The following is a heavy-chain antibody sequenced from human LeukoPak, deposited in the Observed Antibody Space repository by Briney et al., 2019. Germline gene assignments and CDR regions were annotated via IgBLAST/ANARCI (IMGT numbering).Heavy chain of an antibody. Sequence: SVKVSCKAPGGAFSSYAISWVRQAPGQGLEWMGRIIPILGIANYAQKFQGRVTITADKSTSTAYMELSSLRSEDTAVYYCASLVVDAFDIWGQGTVATVSS. CDR1: GGAFSSYA. CDR2: IIPILGIA. V-gene: IGHV1-69*04. J-gene: IGHJ3*02. D-gene: IGHD2-2*01. CDR3: ASLVVDAFDI.